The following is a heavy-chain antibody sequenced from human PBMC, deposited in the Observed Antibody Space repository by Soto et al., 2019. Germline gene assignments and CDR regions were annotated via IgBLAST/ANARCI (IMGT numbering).Heavy chain of an antibody. CDR3: ARDPTLRDIVATNYYFDA. J-gene: IGHJ4*02. V-gene: IGHV3-30-3*01. CDR1: GFTFSSYA. Sequence: VGSLRLSFAASGFTFSSYAMHWVRQAPGKGLEWVAVISYDGSNKYYADSVKGRFTISRDNSKNTLYLQMNSLRAEDTAVYYCARDPTLRDIVATNYYFDAWGKRTRVTVPS. CDR2: ISYDGSNK. D-gene: IGHD5-12*01.